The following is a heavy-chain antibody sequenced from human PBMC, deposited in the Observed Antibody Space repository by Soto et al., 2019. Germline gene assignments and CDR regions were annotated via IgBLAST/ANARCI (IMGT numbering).Heavy chain of an antibody. J-gene: IGHJ6*02. V-gene: IGHV1-46*01. CDR3: ARGGTAMVTGYYYYYGMDV. D-gene: IGHD5-18*01. CDR1: GYTFTSYF. Sequence: ASVKVSCKASGYTFTSYFMHWVRQAPGQGLEWMGIINPSGGSTSYAQKFQGRVTMTRDTSTSTVYMELSSLRSEDTAVYYCARGGTAMVTGYYYYYGMDVWGQGTTVTVSS. CDR2: INPSGGST.